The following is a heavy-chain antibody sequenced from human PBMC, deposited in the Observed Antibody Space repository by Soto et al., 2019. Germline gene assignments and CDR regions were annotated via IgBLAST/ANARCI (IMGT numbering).Heavy chain of an antibody. CDR2: ISRDGSSK. J-gene: IGHJ4*02. CDR3: ARSRNGAVADSINF. CDR1: GFSFSRYA. Sequence: XASLLLSCAASGFSFSRYAMHWVRQAPGEGLEWVAVISRDGSSKYYGDSVKGRFTVSRDNSNNTLFLSMTSLRPDDTGVFYCARSRNGAVADSINFWGQGTLVTVSS. D-gene: IGHD2-8*01. V-gene: IGHV3-30-3*01.